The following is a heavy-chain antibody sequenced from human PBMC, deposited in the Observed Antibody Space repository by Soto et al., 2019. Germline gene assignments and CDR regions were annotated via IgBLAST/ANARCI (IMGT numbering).Heavy chain of an antibody. V-gene: IGHV3-23*01. CDR3: AKDTYLDYSDSSGYYPWYYYGLDV. D-gene: IGHD3-22*01. Sequence: EVQLLESGGGLVQPGGSLRLSFAASGFTFSSYAMSWVRQAPGKGLEWVPAISGSGDSTYYADSVKGRFAISRDNSKNTLYLQMNSLRAEDTAVYYCAKDTYLDYSDSSGYYPWYYYGLDVWGQGTTVTVSS. J-gene: IGHJ6*02. CDR1: GFTFSSYA. CDR2: ISGSGDST.